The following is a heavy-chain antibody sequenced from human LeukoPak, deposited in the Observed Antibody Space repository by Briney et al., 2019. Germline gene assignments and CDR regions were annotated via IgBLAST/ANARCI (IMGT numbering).Heavy chain of an antibody. CDR2: ISGSGGST. V-gene: IGHV3-23*01. Sequence: PGGSLRLSCAASGFSFRSFAMSWVRQAPGKGLEWVSAISGSGGSTYYADSVKGRFTISRDNSKNTLYLQMNSLRAEDTAVYYCAKVPYSSGWHWGYYMDVWGKGTTVTVSS. CDR3: AKVPYSSGWHWGYYMDV. J-gene: IGHJ6*03. CDR1: GFSFRSFA. D-gene: IGHD6-19*01.